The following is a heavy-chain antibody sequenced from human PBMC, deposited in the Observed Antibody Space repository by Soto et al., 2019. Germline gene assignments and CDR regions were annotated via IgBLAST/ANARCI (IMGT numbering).Heavy chain of an antibody. CDR3: AIPSGLTVTGPDY. V-gene: IGHV3-23*01. CDR1: GFTFSNYA. CDR2: XSXXGXXX. J-gene: IGHJ4*02. D-gene: IGHD6-19*01. Sequence: PGGSLRPSCATSGFTFSNYAMSWVRQAPGQGLEXVSXXSXXGXXXXXAXXVKGRFTISRDNSKNTLYLQMNSLRAEDTAVYYCAIPSGLTVTGPDYWGQGTLVTVSS.